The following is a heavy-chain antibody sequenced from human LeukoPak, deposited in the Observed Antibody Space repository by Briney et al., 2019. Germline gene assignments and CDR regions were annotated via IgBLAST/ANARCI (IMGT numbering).Heavy chain of an antibody. CDR2: INPYTGDT. D-gene: IGHD6-13*01. Sequence: ASVKVSCKASGYTFTTYAMHWVRQAPGQGLEWMGWINPYTGDTNYGQNFQDKVTMTRDMSVSTAYMELSRLRSDDTAVYYCARDSTPSLGNRYYYYMDVWGKGTTVTVSS. J-gene: IGHJ6*03. CDR1: GYTFTTYA. V-gene: IGHV1-2*02. CDR3: ARDSTPSLGNRYYYYMDV.